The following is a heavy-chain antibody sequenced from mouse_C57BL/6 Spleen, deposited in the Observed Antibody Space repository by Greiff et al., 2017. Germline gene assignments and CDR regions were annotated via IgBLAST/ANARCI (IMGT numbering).Heavy chain of an antibody. J-gene: IGHJ1*03. Sequence: QVQLQQSGAELVRPGSSVKLSCKASGYTFTSYWMHWVKQRPIQGLEWIGNIDPSDSETHYNQKFKDKATLTVDKSSDTAYMQLSSLTSEESAVYYCARLGMGYFDVWGTGTTVTVSA. D-gene: IGHD2-10*02. CDR1: GYTFTSYW. CDR2: IDPSDSET. V-gene: IGHV1-52*01. CDR3: ARLGMGYFDV.